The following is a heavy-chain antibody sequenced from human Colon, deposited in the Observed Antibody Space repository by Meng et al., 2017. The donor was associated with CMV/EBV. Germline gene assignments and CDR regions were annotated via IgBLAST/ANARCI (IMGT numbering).Heavy chain of an antibody. CDR1: GFIFSSHA. V-gene: IGHV3-23*01. Sequence: ASGFIFSSHAIGWVRQAPGRVLEWVATMSGSVKTTWYADSVKSRFTISRDNSKNLLFLQLDSLRGEDTALYYCAKDQGGVARYYFDSWGQGTLVTVSS. J-gene: IGHJ4*02. D-gene: IGHD2-8*02. CDR3: AKDQGGVARYYFDS. CDR2: MSGSVKTT.